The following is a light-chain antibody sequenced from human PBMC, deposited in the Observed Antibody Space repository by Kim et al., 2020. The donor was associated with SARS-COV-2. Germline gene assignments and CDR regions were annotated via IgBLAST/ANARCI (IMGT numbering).Light chain of an antibody. V-gene: IGLV10-54*01. CDR1: RDNVGNQG. J-gene: IGLJ2*01. Sequence: QTATLTCTGNRDNVGNQGAAWLQQHQGHPPKLLSYRNNNRPSGISERLSASRSGNTASLTITGLQPEDEADYYCSAWDSSLTAVVFGGGTKLTVL. CDR2: RNN. CDR3: SAWDSSLTAVV.